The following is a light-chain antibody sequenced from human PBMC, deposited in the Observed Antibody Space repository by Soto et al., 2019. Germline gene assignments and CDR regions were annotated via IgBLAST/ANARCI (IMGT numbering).Light chain of an antibody. V-gene: IGLV2-14*01. Sequence: QSALTQPASVSGSPGQSITISCTGTSNDVGGYNYVSWFQQHPGKGPKLMVYDVSRRSSGVSNRFSGSKSGNTASLTISGLQDEDEAEYYCCSYTRTTSFVFGSGTKLTVL. J-gene: IGLJ1*01. CDR2: DVS. CDR1: SNDVGGYNY. CDR3: CSYTRTTSFV.